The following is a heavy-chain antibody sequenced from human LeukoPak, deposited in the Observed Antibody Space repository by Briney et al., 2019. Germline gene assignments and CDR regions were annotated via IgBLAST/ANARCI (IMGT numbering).Heavy chain of an antibody. V-gene: IGHV1-8*03. J-gene: IGHJ6*03. D-gene: IGHD3-16*02. CDR3: ARVLSIGYYYYMDV. CDR2: MNPNSGNT. Sequence: AASVKVSCKASGYTFTSSDINWVRQATGQGLEWMGWMNPNSGNTGYAQKFQGRVTITRNTSISTAYMELSSLRSEDTAVYYWARVLSIGYYYYMDVWGKGTTVTVSS. CDR1: GYTFTSSD.